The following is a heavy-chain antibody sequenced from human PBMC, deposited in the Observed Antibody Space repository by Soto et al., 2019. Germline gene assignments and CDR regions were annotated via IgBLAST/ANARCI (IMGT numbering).Heavy chain of an antibody. CDR2: IRRGGSEK. Sequence: GGSLRLSCAASGFTFSSYGMSWVRQAPGKGLEWVANIRRGGSEKYYVDSVKGRFTISRDNAKNSLYLQMNSLRAEDTAVYYCARKARLRYDSLTGYYSGYFDDWGQATLVTVSS. CDR3: ARKARLRYDSLTGYYSGYFDD. J-gene: IGHJ4*02. V-gene: IGHV3-7*01. D-gene: IGHD3-9*01. CDR1: GFTFSSYG.